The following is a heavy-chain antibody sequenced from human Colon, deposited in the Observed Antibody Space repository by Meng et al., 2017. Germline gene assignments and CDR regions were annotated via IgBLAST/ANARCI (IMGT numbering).Heavy chain of an antibody. Sequence: GASLKISCAASGFTFSSYWMSWVRQAPGKGLEWVSNIKQDGNEKYYVDSVKGRFTISSDSAKNSLYLQMNSMRAEDMAVYYCAKGRRSGSFDYWGQGTLVTVSS. CDR1: GFTFSSYW. V-gene: IGHV3-7*01. CDR2: IKQDGNEK. J-gene: IGHJ4*02. D-gene: IGHD3-22*01. CDR3: AKGRRSGSFDY.